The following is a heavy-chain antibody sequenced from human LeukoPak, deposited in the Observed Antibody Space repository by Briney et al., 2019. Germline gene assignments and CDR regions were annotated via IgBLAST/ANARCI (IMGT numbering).Heavy chain of an antibody. Sequence: AASVKVSCKASGGTFSSYAISWVRQAPGQGLEWMGIINPSGGSTNYAQKFQGRVTMTRDTSTSTIYMEVNSLRSEDTAVYYCATSFRAVNWFDPWGQGTLVTVSS. D-gene: IGHD3-10*01. V-gene: IGHV1-46*01. CDR3: ATSFRAVNWFDP. J-gene: IGHJ5*02. CDR2: INPSGGST. CDR1: GGTFSSYA.